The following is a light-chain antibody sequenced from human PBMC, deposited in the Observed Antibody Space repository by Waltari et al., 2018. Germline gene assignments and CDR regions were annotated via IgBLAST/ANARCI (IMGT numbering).Light chain of an antibody. Sequence: SYELTQPPSVSVSPGQTASIPCSGAKLGEKYVCWNQQKAGQTPILVIYKDNKRPSGIPERFSGSNSGNTATLTVSGTQAVDEAVYYCQAWDSNTVVFGGGTKLTVL. V-gene: IGLV3-1*01. CDR3: QAWDSNTVV. CDR2: KDN. CDR1: KLGEKY. J-gene: IGLJ2*01.